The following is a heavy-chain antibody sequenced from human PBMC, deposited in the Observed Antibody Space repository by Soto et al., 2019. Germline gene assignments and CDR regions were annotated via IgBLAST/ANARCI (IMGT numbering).Heavy chain of an antibody. CDR2: IYYSGST. D-gene: IGHD5-18*01. J-gene: IGHJ4*03. Sequence: SETLSLTCTVSGGSISSGDYYWSWIRQPPGKGLEWIGYIYYSGSTYYNPSLKSRVTISVDTSKNQFSLKLSSVTAADTAVYFCSTVPHTASYIDFRCQGTLVT. V-gene: IGHV4-30-4*01. CDR1: GGSISSGDYY. CDR3: STVPHTASYIDF.